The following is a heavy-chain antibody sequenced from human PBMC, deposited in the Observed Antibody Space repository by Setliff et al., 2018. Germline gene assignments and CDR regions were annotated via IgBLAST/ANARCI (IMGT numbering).Heavy chain of an antibody. CDR1: GYTFTSYG. Sequence: GASVKVSCKASGYTFTSYGISWVRQAPGQGLEWMGGIIPIFGTTTYAQKFLGRVTITTDESSSTGYMELSSLRSEDTAVYFCARESVVVVTTTNYYYYIDVWGEGTTVTVSS. J-gene: IGHJ6*03. D-gene: IGHD2-21*02. CDR3: ARESVVVVTTTNYYYYIDV. CDR2: IIPIFGTT. V-gene: IGHV1-69*05.